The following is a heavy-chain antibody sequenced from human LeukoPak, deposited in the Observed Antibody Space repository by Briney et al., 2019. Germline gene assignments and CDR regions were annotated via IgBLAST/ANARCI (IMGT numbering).Heavy chain of an antibody. CDR3: ARDESSSSWSRGLDV. D-gene: IGHD6-13*01. CDR1: GGTFSSYA. Sequence: SVKFSCKASGGTFSSYAISWVRQAPGQGLEWMGGIIPIFGTANYAQKFQGRVTITADESTSTAYMELSSLRSEDTAVYYCARDESSSSWSRGLDVWGKGTTVTVSS. CDR2: IIPIFGTA. J-gene: IGHJ6*04. V-gene: IGHV1-69*13.